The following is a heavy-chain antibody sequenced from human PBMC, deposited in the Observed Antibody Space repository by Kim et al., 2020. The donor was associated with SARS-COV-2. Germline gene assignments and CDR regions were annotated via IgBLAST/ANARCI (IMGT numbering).Heavy chain of an antibody. CDR3: ARTLGDYVWGSWYGMDV. CDR2: IDWDDDK. CDR1: GFSLSTSGMC. D-gene: IGHD3-16*01. V-gene: IGHV2-70*11. J-gene: IGHJ6*02. Sequence: SGPTLVKPTQTLTLTCTFSGFSLSTSGMCVSWIRQPPGKALEWLARIDWDDDKYYSTSLKTRLTISKDTSKNQVVLTMTNMDPVDTATYYCARTLGDYVWGSWYGMDVWGQGTTVTVSS.